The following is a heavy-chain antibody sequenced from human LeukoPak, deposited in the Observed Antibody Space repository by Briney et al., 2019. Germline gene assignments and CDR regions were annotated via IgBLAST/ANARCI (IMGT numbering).Heavy chain of an antibody. D-gene: IGHD5-24*01. CDR3: ARGLRRWLQITKYFDY. Sequence: SETLSLTCAVYGGSFSGYYWSWIRQPPGKGLEWIGEINHSGSTNYNPSLKSRVTISVDTSKNQLSLKLSSVTAADTAVYYCARGLRRWLQITKYFDYWGQGTLVTVSS. CDR1: GGSFSGYY. J-gene: IGHJ4*02. V-gene: IGHV4-34*01. CDR2: INHSGST.